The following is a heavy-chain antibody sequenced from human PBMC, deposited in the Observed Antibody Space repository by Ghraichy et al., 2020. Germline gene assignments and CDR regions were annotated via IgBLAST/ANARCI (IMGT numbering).Heavy chain of an antibody. CDR1: GGSISGYY. V-gene: IGHV4-59*01. CDR2: VHYTGTT. Sequence: SETLSLTCTVSGGSISGYYWSWVRQPPGKGLEWIGYVHYTGTTNYNPSLQSRLTISVDTSDNHFSLKLSSVTAADTAIYYCARLPSLAMAGPVWYHAMDVWGQGTTVTVSS. CDR3: ARLPSLAMAGPVWYHAMDV. J-gene: IGHJ6*02. D-gene: IGHD6-19*01.